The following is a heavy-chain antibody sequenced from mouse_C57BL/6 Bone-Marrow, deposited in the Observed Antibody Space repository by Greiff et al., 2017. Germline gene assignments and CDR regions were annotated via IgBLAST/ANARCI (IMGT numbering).Heavy chain of an antibody. Sequence: QVQLKESGPGLVAPSQSLSITCTVSGFSFTSYAISWVRQPPGKGLEWLGVIWTGGGTNYNSALKSSLSIIKDNSKSKVFLKMNSLQTEDTAGYYCARNYDGYSSWFAYWGQGTLVTVSA. J-gene: IGHJ3*01. CDR1: GFSFTSYA. CDR2: IWTGGGT. V-gene: IGHV2-9-1*01. CDR3: ARNYDGYSSWFAY. D-gene: IGHD2-3*01.